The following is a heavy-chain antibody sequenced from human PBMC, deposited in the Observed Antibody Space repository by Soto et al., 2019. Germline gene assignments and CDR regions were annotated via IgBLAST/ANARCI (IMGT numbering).Heavy chain of an antibody. CDR3: ARGINYYASCDDAFDI. J-gene: IGHJ3*02. Sequence: QVQLVQSGAEVKKPGASVKVSCKASGYTFTSYDINWVRQATGQGLEWMGWMNPNSGNTGYAQKFQRIVTMTRNTSISTAYMGLSSLRSEETAVYCCARGINYYASCDDAFDIWGQGTMVTVSS. CDR2: MNPNSGNT. V-gene: IGHV1-8*01. CDR1: GYTFTSYD. D-gene: IGHD3-10*01.